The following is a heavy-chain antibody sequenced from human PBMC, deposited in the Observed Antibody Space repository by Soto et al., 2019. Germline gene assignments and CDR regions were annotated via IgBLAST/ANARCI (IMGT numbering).Heavy chain of an antibody. CDR3: VMVDNYVTPTPQDV. Sequence: ASVKVSCKASGYTFTGYYMHWVRQAPGQGLEWMGWINPNSGYTNYAQKFQGWVTMTRDTSISTAYMELSRLRSDDTAVYYCVMVDNYVTPTPQDVWGQGTTVTVSS. V-gene: IGHV1-2*04. J-gene: IGHJ6*02. CDR2: INPNSGYT. D-gene: IGHD3-16*01. CDR1: GYTFTGYY.